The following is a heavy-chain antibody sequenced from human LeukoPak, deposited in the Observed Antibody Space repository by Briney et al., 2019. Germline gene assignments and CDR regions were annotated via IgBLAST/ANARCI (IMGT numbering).Heavy chain of an antibody. J-gene: IGHJ4*02. CDR2: IKSKTDGGTT. CDR3: TTDPGYSGYDYGDY. CDR1: GFTFSNAW. V-gene: IGHV3-15*01. D-gene: IGHD5-12*01. Sequence: GGSLRLSCAASGFTFSNAWMSWVRQAPGKGLEWVGRIKSKTDGGTTDYAAPVKGRFTISRDDSKNTLYLQVNSLKTEDTAVYYCTTDPGYSGYDYGDYWGQGTLVTVSS.